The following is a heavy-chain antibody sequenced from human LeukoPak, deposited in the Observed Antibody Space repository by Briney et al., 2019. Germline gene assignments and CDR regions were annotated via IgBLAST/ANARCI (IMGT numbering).Heavy chain of an antibody. J-gene: IGHJ4*02. CDR2: IWYDGSNK. CDR3: AKSPSGYNSVIDY. CDR1: GFTFSSYG. V-gene: IGHV3-33*06. Sequence: GRSLRLSCAASGFTFSSYGMHWVRQAPGKGLEWVAVIWYDGSNKYYADSVKGRFTISRDNSKNTLYLQMNSLRAEDTAVYYCAKSPSGYNSVIDYWGRGTLVTVSS. D-gene: IGHD5-24*01.